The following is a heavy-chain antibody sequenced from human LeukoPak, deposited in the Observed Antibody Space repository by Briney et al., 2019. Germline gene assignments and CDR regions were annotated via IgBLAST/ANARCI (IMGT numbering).Heavy chain of an antibody. Sequence: PSETLSLTCAVSGGSISSSNWWSWVRQPPGKGLEWIGEIYHSGSTNYNPSLKSRVTISVDKSTTQFSLKLSSVTAADTAVYYCARGSDSSDRAFDYWGQGTLVTVSS. CDR1: GGSISSSNW. J-gene: IGHJ4*02. CDR2: IYHSGST. D-gene: IGHD3-22*01. V-gene: IGHV4-4*02. CDR3: ARGSDSSDRAFDY.